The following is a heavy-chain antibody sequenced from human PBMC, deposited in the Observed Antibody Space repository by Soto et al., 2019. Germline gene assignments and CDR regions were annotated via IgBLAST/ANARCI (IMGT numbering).Heavy chain of an antibody. CDR1: GFTFSSYS. CDR2: ISSSSSYI. Sequence: SLRLSCAASGFTFSSYSMNWVRQAPGKGLEWVSSISSSSSYIYYADSVKGRFTISRDNAKNSLYLQMNSLRAEGTAVYYCARDVSGIAAAGTWDNWFDPWGQGTLVTVSS. CDR3: ARDVSGIAAAGTWDNWFDP. J-gene: IGHJ5*02. V-gene: IGHV3-21*01. D-gene: IGHD6-13*01.